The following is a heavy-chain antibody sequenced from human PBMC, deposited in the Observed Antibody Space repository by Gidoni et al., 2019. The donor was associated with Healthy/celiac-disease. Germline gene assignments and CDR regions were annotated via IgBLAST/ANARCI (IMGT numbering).Heavy chain of an antibody. CDR1: GGSISSSGYY. J-gene: IGHJ4*02. D-gene: IGHD4-4*01. V-gene: IGHV4-39*01. Sequence: QLQLQESGPGLVKPSETLSLTFTVSGGSISSSGYYWGWIRQPPGKGLGWIGSSYYRGSTYNNPSIKSRITISVDTSKTQFSLKLSSVTAADTAVYYCASLGMTTVTPLDYWGQGTLVTVSS. CDR2: SYYRGST. CDR3: ASLGMTTVTPLDY.